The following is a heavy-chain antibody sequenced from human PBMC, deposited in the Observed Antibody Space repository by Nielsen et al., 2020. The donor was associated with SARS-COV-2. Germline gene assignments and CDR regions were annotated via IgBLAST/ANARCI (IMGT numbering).Heavy chain of an antibody. CDR1: GFTFSSYG. V-gene: IGHV3-30*18. CDR2: ISYDGSNK. Sequence: GESLKISCAASGFTFSSYGMHWVRQAPGKGLEWVAVISYDGSNKYYADSVKGRFTISRDNYKNTLYLQMNSLRAEDTAVYYCAKDFGLLWFGELFGGDAFDIWGQGTMVTVSS. J-gene: IGHJ3*02. CDR3: AKDFGLLWFGELFGGDAFDI. D-gene: IGHD3-10*01.